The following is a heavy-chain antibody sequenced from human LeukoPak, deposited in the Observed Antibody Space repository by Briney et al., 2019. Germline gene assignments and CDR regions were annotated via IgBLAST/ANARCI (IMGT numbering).Heavy chain of an antibody. CDR3: ARGPSIVVVPAAFLYDY. V-gene: IGHV4-34*01. J-gene: IGHJ4*02. CDR1: GVSFSGYY. CDR2: INHSGST. D-gene: IGHD2-2*01. Sequence: KPSETLSLTCAVYGVSFSGYYWSWIRQPPGKGLEWLGGINHSGSTNYNPSLKSRVTISVDTSKNQFSLKLSSVTAADTAVYYCARGPSIVVVPAAFLYDYWGQGTLVTVSS.